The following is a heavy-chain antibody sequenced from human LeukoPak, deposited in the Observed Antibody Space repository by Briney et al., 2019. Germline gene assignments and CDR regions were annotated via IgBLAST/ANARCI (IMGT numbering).Heavy chain of an antibody. Sequence: SETLSLTCTVSGGSISSGGYCWSWIRQHPGKGLEWIGYIYYSGSTYYNPSLKSRVTISVDTSKNQFSLKLSSVTAADTAVYYCARGGITIFGVVITTFVSMDVWGQGTTVTVSS. J-gene: IGHJ6*02. V-gene: IGHV4-31*03. D-gene: IGHD3-3*01. CDR3: ARGGITIFGVVITTFVSMDV. CDR2: IYYSGST. CDR1: GGSISSGGYC.